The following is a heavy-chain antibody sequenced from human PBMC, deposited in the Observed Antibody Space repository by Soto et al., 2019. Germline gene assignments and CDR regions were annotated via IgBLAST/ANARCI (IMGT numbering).Heavy chain of an antibody. D-gene: IGHD4-17*01. Sequence: PSEALSLTCTVSGGSIISYYWSWILQPPGKGLEWIGYIYYSGSTNYNPSLKSRVTISVDTSKNQFSLKLSSVTAADTAVYYCASTLVYGDYGPLDYWGQGTLVTVSS. V-gene: IGHV4-59*08. CDR2: IYYSGST. CDR3: ASTLVYGDYGPLDY. J-gene: IGHJ4*02. CDR1: GGSIISYY.